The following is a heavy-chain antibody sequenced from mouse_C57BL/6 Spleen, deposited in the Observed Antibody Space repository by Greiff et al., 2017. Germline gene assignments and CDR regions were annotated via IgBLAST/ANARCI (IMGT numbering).Heavy chain of an antibody. CDR1: GYTFTSYW. CDR2: INPSSGYT. Sequence: VQLQQSGAELAKPGASVKLSCKASGYTFTSYWMHWVKQRPGQGLEWIGYINPSSGYTKYNQKFKDKATLTADKSSSTAYMQLSRLTYEDSAVYDCARITTVVDWYFDVWGTGTTVTVSS. D-gene: IGHD1-1*01. V-gene: IGHV1-7*01. CDR3: ARITTVVDWYFDV. J-gene: IGHJ1*03.